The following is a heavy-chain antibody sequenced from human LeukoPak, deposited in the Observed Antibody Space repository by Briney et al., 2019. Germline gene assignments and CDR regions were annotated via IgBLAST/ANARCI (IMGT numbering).Heavy chain of an antibody. V-gene: IGHV1-69*05. CDR1: GWTFSGYA. D-gene: IGHD5-24*01. CDR3: ALTGGRWLQFDY. CDR2: IIPIFGTA. J-gene: IGHJ4*02. Sequence: ASVKVSCKASGWTFSGYAISWVRQAPGQGLEWMGRIIPIFGTANYAQKFQGRVTITTDESTSTAYMELSSLRSEDTAVYYCALTGGRWLQFDYWGQGTLVTVSS.